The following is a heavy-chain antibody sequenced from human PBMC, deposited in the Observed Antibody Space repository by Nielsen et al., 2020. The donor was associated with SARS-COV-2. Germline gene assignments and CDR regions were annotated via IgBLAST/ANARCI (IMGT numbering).Heavy chain of an antibody. D-gene: IGHD3-22*01. CDR1: GFTFSSYS. J-gene: IGHJ4*02. CDR2: ISSSSSYI. Sequence: GGSLRLSCAASGFTFSSYSMNWVRQAPGKGLEWVSSISSSSSYIYYADSVKGRFTISRDNAKNSLYLQMNSLRAEDTAVYYCAKDAGLYYYDSSGTVDYWGQGTLVTVSS. V-gene: IGHV3-21*01. CDR3: AKDAGLYYYDSSGTVDY.